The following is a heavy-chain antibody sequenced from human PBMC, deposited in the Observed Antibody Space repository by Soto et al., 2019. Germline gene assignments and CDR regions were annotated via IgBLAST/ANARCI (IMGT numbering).Heavy chain of an antibody. V-gene: IGHV1-18*01. D-gene: IGHD6-6*01. J-gene: IGHJ5*01. Sequence: VQLVQSGAELKMPGASVKVSCKTSGYVFSNYGLTWVRQAPGQGLEWMGWISIYVSYSNSSPKFHGRLIITTDTSTTTAFMELRNLRIDDTAVYFCAKNSSCDWLDSWGQGTLITISS. CDR2: ISIYVSYS. CDR3: AKNSSCDWLDS. CDR1: GYVFSNYG.